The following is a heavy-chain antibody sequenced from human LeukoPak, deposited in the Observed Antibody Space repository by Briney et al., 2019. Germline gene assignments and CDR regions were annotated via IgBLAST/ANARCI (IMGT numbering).Heavy chain of an antibody. CDR2: ISWNSGSI. CDR3: AKGGSGRFLEWLLFDDDAFDI. J-gene: IGHJ3*02. V-gene: IGHV3-9*03. Sequence: GGSLRLSCAASGFTFDDYAMHWVRQAPGKGLEWVSGISWNSGSIGYADSVKGRFTISRDNAKNSLYLQMNSLGAEDMALYYCAKGGSGRFLEWLLFDDDAFDIWGQGTMVTVSS. CDR1: GFTFDDYA. D-gene: IGHD3-3*01.